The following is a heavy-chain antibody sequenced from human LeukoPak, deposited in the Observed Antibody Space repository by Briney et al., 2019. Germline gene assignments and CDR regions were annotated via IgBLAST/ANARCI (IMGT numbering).Heavy chain of an antibody. CDR2: LSYGGSNK. Sequence: GRALRPSSGAPGITFSSFGMHWGRPAPGKGLGGGGVLSYGGSNKYYADSVKGRFTISRDNSKNTLYLQMNSLRAEDTAVYYCARGVGHYYDSSGYYDDFDYWGQGTLVTVSS. J-gene: IGHJ4*02. CDR1: GITFSSFG. CDR3: ARGVGHYYDSSGYYDDFDY. D-gene: IGHD3-22*01. V-gene: IGHV3-30-3*01.